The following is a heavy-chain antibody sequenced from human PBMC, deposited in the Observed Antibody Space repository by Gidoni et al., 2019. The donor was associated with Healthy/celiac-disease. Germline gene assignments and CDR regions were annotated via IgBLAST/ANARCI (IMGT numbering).Heavy chain of an antibody. J-gene: IGHJ6*02. CDR1: GYTFTGYY. V-gene: IGHV1-2*04. CDR2: INPNSGGT. CDR3: ARGLIPDYDFWSGYSPYLYYYYGMDV. D-gene: IGHD3-3*01. Sequence: QVQLVQSGAEVKKPGASVKVPCKASGYTFTGYYLHWVRQAPGQGLEWMGWINPNSGGTNYAQKFQGWVTMTRDTSISTAYMELSRLRSDDTAVYYCARGLIPDYDFWSGYSPYLYYYYGMDVWGQGTTVTVSS.